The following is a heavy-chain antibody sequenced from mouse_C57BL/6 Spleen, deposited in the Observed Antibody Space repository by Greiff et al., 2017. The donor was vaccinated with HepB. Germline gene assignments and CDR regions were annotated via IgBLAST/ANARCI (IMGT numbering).Heavy chain of an antibody. CDR3: ARIYYDYYWYCDV. CDR1: GYTFTDYN. Sequence: VQLKQSGPELVKPGASVKMSCKASGYTFTDYNMHWVKQSHGKSLEWIGYINPNNGGTSYNQKFKGKATLTVNKSSSTAYMELRSLTSEDSAVYYCARIYYDYYWYCDVWGTGTTVTVSS. CDR2: INPNNGGT. J-gene: IGHJ1*03. D-gene: IGHD2-4*01. V-gene: IGHV1-22*01.